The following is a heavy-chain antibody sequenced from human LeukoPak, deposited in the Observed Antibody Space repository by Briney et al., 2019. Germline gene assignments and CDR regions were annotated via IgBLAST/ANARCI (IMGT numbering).Heavy chain of an antibody. CDR2: INTNTGNP. Sequence: ASVKVSCKASGYTFTNNAMHWVRQAPGQGLEWVGWINTNTGNPTYAQGFTGRFVFSLDTSVSTAYLQISSLKAEDTAVYYCARERSVAGYYYYMDVWGKGTTVTVSS. V-gene: IGHV7-4-1*02. CDR1: GYTFTNNA. D-gene: IGHD6-19*01. J-gene: IGHJ6*03. CDR3: ARERSVAGYYYYMDV.